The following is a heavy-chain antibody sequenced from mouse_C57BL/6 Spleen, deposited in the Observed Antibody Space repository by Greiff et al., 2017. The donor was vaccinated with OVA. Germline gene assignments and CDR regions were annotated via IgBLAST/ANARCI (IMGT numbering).Heavy chain of an antibody. Sequence: QVQLQQSGPELVKPGASVKISCKASGYAFSSSWMNWVKQRPGKGLEWIGRIYPGDGDTNYNGKFKGKATLTADKSSSTAYMQLSSLTSEDSAVYFCARDDFYYGYDYWGQGTSVTVSS. CDR1: GYAFSSSW. V-gene: IGHV1-82*01. J-gene: IGHJ4*01. D-gene: IGHD2-2*01. CDR2: IYPGDGDT. CDR3: ARDDFYYGYDY.